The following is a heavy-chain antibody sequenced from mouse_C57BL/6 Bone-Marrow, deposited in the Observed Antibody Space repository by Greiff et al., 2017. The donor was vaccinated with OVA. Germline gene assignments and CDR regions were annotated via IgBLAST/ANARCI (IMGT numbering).Heavy chain of an antibody. CDR1: GYTFTDYY. D-gene: IGHD1-1*01. CDR3: ARLPYYYGSSYWYFDV. J-gene: IGHJ1*03. Sequence: EVQLQQSGPELVKPGASVKISCKASGYTFTDYYMNWVKQSHGKSLEWIGDINPNNGGTSYNQKFKGKATLTVDKSSSTAYMELRSLTSEDSAVYYCARLPYYYGSSYWYFDVWGTGTTVTVSS. V-gene: IGHV1-26*01. CDR2: INPNNGGT.